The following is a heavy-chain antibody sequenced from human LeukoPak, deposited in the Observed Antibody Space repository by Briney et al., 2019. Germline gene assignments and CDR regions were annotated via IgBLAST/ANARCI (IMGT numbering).Heavy chain of an antibody. Sequence: SETLSLTCTVSGGSISSYYWSWIRQPPGKGLEWIGYIYYSGSTNYNPSLKSRVTISVDTSKNQFSLKLRSVTAADTAVYYCATHYIAAGSWFDPWGQGTLVTVSS. D-gene: IGHD6-25*01. CDR2: IYYSGST. CDR3: ATHYIAAGSWFDP. J-gene: IGHJ5*02. V-gene: IGHV4-59*03. CDR1: GGSISSYY.